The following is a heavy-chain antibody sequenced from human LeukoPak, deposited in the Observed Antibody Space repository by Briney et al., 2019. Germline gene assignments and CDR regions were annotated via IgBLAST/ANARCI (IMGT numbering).Heavy chain of an antibody. Sequence: GGSLRLSCAASGFTFSSYSMNWVRQAPGKGLEWVSSISSSSSYIYYADSVKGRFTISRDNAKNSLYLQMNSLRAEDTAVYYCARDRGYYYDSSGSDPFDYWGQGTLVTVSS. CDR1: GFTFSSYS. CDR3: ARDRGYYYDSSGSDPFDY. D-gene: IGHD3-22*01. J-gene: IGHJ4*02. CDR2: ISSSSSYI. V-gene: IGHV3-21*01.